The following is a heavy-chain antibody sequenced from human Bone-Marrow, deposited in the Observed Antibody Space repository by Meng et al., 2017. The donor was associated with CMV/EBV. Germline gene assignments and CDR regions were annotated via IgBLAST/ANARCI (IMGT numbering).Heavy chain of an antibody. D-gene: IGHD6-13*01. CDR1: GGSISSSSYY. V-gene: IGHV4-39*01. J-gene: IGHJ4*02. Sequence: SETLSLTCTVSGGSISSSSYYWGWIRQPPGKGLEWIGSIYYGGSTYYNPSLKRRVTISVDTFKKQFSLKLSSVTAADTAVYYCARHPRIQGVIAAAVDWGQGTLVTVSS. CDR3: ARHPRIQGVIAAAVD. CDR2: IYYGGST.